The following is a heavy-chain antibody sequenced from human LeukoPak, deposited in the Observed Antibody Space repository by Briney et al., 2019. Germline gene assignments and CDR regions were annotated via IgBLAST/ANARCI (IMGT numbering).Heavy chain of an antibody. CDR3: ARAVSYGGYYYYGMDV. D-gene: IGHD1-26*01. V-gene: IGHV1-2*02. CDR2: INPNSGGT. CDR1: GYTFTGYY. J-gene: IGHJ6*02. Sequence: GALVKVSCKASGYTFTGYYMHWVRQAPGQGLEWMGWINPNSGGTNYAQKFQGRVTTTRDTSISTAYMELSRLRSDDTAVYYCARAVSYGGYYYYGMDVWGQGTTVTVSS.